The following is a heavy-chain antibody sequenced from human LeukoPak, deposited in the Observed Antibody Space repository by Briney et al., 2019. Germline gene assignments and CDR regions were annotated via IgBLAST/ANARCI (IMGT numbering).Heavy chain of an antibody. Sequence: GASVKVSCKPSGYPFTKWEINWVRQAAGQGLEWLGWVHPDNGNTYYAQRLRGRVTMSRDTSTTTAYMELSGLRSNDTAVYFCATGPRNDPWGQGTLVTVSS. D-gene: IGHD1-14*01. CDR1: GYPFTKWE. J-gene: IGHJ5*02. CDR3: ATGPRNDP. V-gene: IGHV1-8*01. CDR2: VHPDNGNT.